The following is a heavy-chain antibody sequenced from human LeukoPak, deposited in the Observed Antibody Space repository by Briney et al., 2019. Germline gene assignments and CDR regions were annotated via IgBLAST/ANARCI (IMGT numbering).Heavy chain of an antibody. V-gene: IGHV3-33*01. Sequence: GRCLTLSRAAAGFTFSSYGIHCVRQDPGKKLEWVELIMDDGSNKYYADSVEGRSSLSRDIAKSTLYLQISRLRGEDTAVYYCARERSRDFGDYQPGVVGRFDPWGQGTLVSVSS. J-gene: IGHJ5*02. CDR2: IMDDGSNK. CDR3: ARERSRDFGDYQPGVVGRFDP. CDR1: GFTFSSYG. D-gene: IGHD4-17*01.